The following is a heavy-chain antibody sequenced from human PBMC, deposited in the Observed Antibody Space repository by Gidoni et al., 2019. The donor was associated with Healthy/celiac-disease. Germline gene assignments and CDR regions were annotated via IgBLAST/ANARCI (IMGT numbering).Heavy chain of an antibody. Sequence: QVQLQQWGAGLLKPSETLSLTCAVYGGSFSGYYWSWTRQPPGKGLEWIGEINHSGSTNYNPSLKSRVTISVDTSKNQFSLKLSSVTAADTAVYYCARAGFRGPLRGVIRRNYYGMDVWGQGTTVTVSS. CDR2: INHSGST. V-gene: IGHV4-34*01. D-gene: IGHD3-10*01. J-gene: IGHJ6*02. CDR3: ARAGFRGPLRGVIRRNYYGMDV. CDR1: GGSFSGYY.